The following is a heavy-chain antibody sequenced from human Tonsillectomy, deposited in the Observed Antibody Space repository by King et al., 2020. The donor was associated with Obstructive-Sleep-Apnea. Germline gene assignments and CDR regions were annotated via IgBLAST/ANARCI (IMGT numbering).Heavy chain of an antibody. CDR1: GFTFSSYW. Sequence: VQLVESGGGLVQPGGSLRLSCAASGFTFSSYWMHWVRQAPGKGLVRVSRINNDGSGTSYADSVKGRFTISRDNAKNTLYLQMNSLRAEDTAVYYCAREVDCSGGSCLDWHIDYWGQGTLVTVSS. CDR3: AREVDCSGGSCLDWHIDY. J-gene: IGHJ4*02. D-gene: IGHD2-15*01. V-gene: IGHV3-74*01. CDR2: INNDGSGT.